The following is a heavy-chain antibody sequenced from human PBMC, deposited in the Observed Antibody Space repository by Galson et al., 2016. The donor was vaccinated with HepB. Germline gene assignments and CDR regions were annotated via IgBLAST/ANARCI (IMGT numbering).Heavy chain of an antibody. J-gene: IGHJ4*02. CDR2: ISGSGGST. V-gene: IGHV3-23*01. CDR1: GFTFSPYA. D-gene: IGHD3-10*01. CDR3: AIDLRVPADYGSGSY. Sequence: SLRLSCAASGFTFSPYAMSWVRQAPGKGPEWVSAISGSGGSTNYAASVKGRFTISRDKFKNTLYLQMNSLRAEDTALYYCAIDLRVPADYGSGSYWGQGTLVTVSS.